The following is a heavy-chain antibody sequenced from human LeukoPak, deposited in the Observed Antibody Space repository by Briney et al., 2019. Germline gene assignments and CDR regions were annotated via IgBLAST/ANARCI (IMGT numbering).Heavy chain of an antibody. J-gene: IGHJ2*01. V-gene: IGHV3-7*01. D-gene: IGHD4-17*01. CDR3: ASPSGDYYDSYDWYFDL. Sequence: GGSLRLSCAASGFTFSSYWMSWVRQAPGKGLEWVANIKQDGSEKYYVDSVKGRFTISRDNAKNSLYLQMNSLRAEDTAVYYCASPSGDYYDSYDWYFDLWGRGNLVTVSS. CDR2: IKQDGSEK. CDR1: GFTFSSYW.